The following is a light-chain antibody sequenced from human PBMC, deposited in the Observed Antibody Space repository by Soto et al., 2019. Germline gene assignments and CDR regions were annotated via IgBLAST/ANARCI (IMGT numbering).Light chain of an antibody. CDR1: SSDVGGYNY. CDR2: EVS. V-gene: IGLV2-14*01. J-gene: IGLJ1*01. CDR3: SSYTGSSNV. Sequence: QSALTQPASVSGSPGQSITISCTGTSSDVGGYNYVSWYQQHPGKAPKLMIYEVSNRPSGVSNRFSGSKSGNTASLTISGLQAEDEADYYCSSYTGSSNVFGTWTKLTVL.